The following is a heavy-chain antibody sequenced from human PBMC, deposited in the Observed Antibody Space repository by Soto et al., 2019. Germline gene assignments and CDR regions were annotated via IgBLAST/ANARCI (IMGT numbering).Heavy chain of an antibody. CDR1: GYTFTRCT. D-gene: IGHD2-15*01. V-gene: IGHV1-3*01. CDR2: INPDNGNT. CDR3: ARGIATGQLDP. Sequence: ASVKVSCKASGYTFTRCTMNWVCQAPGQRLEWMGWINPDNGNTKSSQKFQDRVIITRDTSASTAYMDLSSLRSEDTAVYYCARGIATGQLDPWGQGTLVTVSS. J-gene: IGHJ5*02.